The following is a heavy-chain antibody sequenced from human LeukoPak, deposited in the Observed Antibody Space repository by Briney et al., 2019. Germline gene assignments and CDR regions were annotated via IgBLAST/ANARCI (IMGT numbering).Heavy chain of an antibody. V-gene: IGHV3-74*01. J-gene: IGHJ4*02. CDR1: GFTFSKYW. CDR3: ATKQWLAPPPDS. D-gene: IGHD6-19*01. CDR2: INTDGTVT. Sequence: GGSLRLSCAASGFTFSKYWMLWVRQAAGKGLESVSRINTDGTVTTYADSVKGRFTVSRDNADNTMFLQMNSVRDEDTAVYYCATKQWLAPPPDSWGQGTPVTGSA.